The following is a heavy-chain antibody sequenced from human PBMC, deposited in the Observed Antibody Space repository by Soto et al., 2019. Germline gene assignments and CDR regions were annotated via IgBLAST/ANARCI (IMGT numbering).Heavy chain of an antibody. J-gene: IGHJ6*02. CDR2: ISAEDGNT. Sequence: QVQLVQSGAEVRKPGASVKVSCKASGYTFTRFGISWVRQAPGQGLEWMGWISAEDGNTNYAQKFQGRVTMTTDTSTSTGYMELRSLRADDTAVYYCARDVERSSLFATYYYGLDVWGQGTTVTVSS. V-gene: IGHV1-18*04. CDR1: GYTFTRFG. CDR3: ARDVERSSLFATYYYGLDV. D-gene: IGHD6-6*01.